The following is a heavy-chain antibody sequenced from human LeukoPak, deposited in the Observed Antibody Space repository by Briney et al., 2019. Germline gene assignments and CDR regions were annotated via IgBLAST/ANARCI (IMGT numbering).Heavy chain of an antibody. CDR2: INTDGSST. V-gene: IGHV3-74*01. Sequence: GGSLRLSCAASGFTFSSYWMHWVRQAPGKGLVWVSRINTDGSSTSYADSVKGRFTISRDNAKNTLYLQMNSLRAEDTAVYYCAREGYYYDSSGYYSHDYWGQGTLVTVSS. J-gene: IGHJ4*02. D-gene: IGHD3-22*01. CDR1: GFTFSSYW. CDR3: AREGYYYDSSGYYSHDY.